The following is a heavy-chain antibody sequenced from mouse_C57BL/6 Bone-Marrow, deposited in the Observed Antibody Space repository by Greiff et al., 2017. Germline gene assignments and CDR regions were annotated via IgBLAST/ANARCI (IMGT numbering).Heavy chain of an antibody. CDR1: GYAFTNYL. CDR3: AKLGQIDY. D-gene: IGHD4-1*01. CDR2: INPGSGGT. V-gene: IGHV1-54*01. J-gene: IGHJ2*01. Sequence: VQLQQSGAELVRPGTSVKVSCKASGYAFTNYLIEWVKQRPGQGLEWIGVINPGSGGTNYNEKFKGKATLTADKSSSTAYMQLSSLTSEDSAVYFCAKLGQIDYWGQGTTLTVSS.